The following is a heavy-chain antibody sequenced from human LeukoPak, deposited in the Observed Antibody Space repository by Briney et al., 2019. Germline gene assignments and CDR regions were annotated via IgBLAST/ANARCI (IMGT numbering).Heavy chain of an antibody. Sequence: GGSLRLSCAASGFTLSTYGMYWVRQAPGKGLEWVAVIWNDGSNKHYADSVKGRFTISRDNSKNTLDLQMSSLRAEGTAVYYCAKDLSSSWFEGLDNWGQGTLVTVSS. V-gene: IGHV3-33*06. CDR1: GFTLSTYG. CDR3: AKDLSSSWFEGLDN. CDR2: IWNDGSNK. D-gene: IGHD6-13*01. J-gene: IGHJ4*02.